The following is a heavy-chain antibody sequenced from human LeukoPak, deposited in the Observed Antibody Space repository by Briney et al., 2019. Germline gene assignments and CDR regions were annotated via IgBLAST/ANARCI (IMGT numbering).Heavy chain of an antibody. CDR1: GFTFSSYA. D-gene: IGHD6-25*01. CDR3: ARGRKYSSD. V-gene: IGHV3-30-3*01. CDR2: ISYDGSNK. J-gene: IGHJ4*02. Sequence: PGRSLRLSCAASGFTFSSYAMHWVRQAPGKGLEWVAVISYDGSNKYYADSVKGRFTISRDNSKNTLYLQMNSLRAEDTAVYYCARGRKYSSDWGQGTLVTVSS.